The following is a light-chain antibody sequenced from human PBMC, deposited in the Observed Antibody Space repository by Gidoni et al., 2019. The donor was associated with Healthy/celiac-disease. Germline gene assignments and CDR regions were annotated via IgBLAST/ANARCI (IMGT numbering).Light chain of an antibody. J-gene: IGKJ1*01. V-gene: IGKV1-39*01. Sequence: DSQMTQSPSSLSASVGDRVTITCRASQSISSYLNWYQQKPGKAPKLLIYAASSLQSGVPSRFSGSGSGTDFTLTISSLQPEDFATYYCQQSYSTPWTFGQGTQVELK. CDR3: QQSYSTPWT. CDR1: QSISSY. CDR2: AAS.